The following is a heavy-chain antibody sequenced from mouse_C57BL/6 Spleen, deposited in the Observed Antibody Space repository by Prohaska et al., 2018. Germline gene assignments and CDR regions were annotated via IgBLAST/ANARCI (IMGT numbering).Heavy chain of an antibody. J-gene: IGHJ1*03. CDR3: MRYGSSYWYLDV. CDR1: GFTFSGFW. Sequence: EVQLLETGGGLVQPGGSRGLSCEGSGFTFSGFWMSWVRQTPGKTLEWIGDINSDGSAINYAPSIKDRFTIFRDNDKSTLYLQMSNVRSEDTATYFCMRYGSSYWYLDVWGTGTTVTVSS. D-gene: IGHD1-1*01. CDR2: INSDGSAI. V-gene: IGHV11-2*01.